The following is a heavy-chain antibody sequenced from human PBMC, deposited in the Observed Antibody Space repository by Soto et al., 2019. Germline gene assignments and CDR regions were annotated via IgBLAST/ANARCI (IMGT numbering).Heavy chain of an antibody. CDR2: ITYNGNE. CDR3: ARELMPAAGSGDFYAMDV. Sequence: PLGGSLRLSCAASGFTFSSYTMHWVRQAPGKGLEWVAEITYNGNEYYTESVRGRFTFSRDSSRTTVYLQMNSLRPGDTALYYCARELMPAAGSGDFYAMDVWGQGTTVTVSS. D-gene: IGHD6-13*01. CDR1: GFTFSSYT. J-gene: IGHJ6*02. V-gene: IGHV3-30*04.